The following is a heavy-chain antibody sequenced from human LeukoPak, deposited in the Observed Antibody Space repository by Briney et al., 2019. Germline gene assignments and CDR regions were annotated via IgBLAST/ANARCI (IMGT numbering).Heavy chain of an antibody. CDR2: IYYSGST. V-gene: IGHV4-39*01. D-gene: IGHD6-13*01. Sequence: SETLSLTCTVSGGSVSSSSYYWGWIRQPPGKGLEWIGSIYYSGSTYYNPSLKSRVTISVDTSKNQFSLKLSSVTAADTAVYYCARKGIAAAPLFDYWGQGTLVTVSS. CDR3: ARKGIAAAPLFDY. J-gene: IGHJ4*02. CDR1: GGSVSSSSYY.